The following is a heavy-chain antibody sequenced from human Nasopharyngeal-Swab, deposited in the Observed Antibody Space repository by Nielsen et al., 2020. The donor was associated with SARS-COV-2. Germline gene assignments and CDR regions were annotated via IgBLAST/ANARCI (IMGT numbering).Heavy chain of an antibody. J-gene: IGHJ4*02. Sequence: ASVKVSCKAYGYTFTSYYMHWVRQAPGQRLEWMGVINPSGGSTSYAQNFQGRVTMTRDTSTSTVYMELSSLRSDDTAVYYCARGQLWLDYWGQGTLVTVSS. CDR1: GYTFTSYY. CDR2: INPSGGST. V-gene: IGHV1-46*01. CDR3: ARGQLWLDY. D-gene: IGHD5-18*01.